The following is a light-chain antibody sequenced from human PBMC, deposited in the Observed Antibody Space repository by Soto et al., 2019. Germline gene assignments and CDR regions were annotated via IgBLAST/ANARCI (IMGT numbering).Light chain of an antibody. CDR2: DVS. CDR3: SSYTSSSTLYV. V-gene: IGLV2-14*01. Sequence: QSALTQPASVSGSPGQSITISCTGTSSDVGGYNYVSWYQQRPGKAPKLMIYDVSNRPSGVSNRFSGSKSGNTASLTISGLQAEGEADYYCSSYTSSSTLYVFGTGTQLTVL. J-gene: IGLJ1*01. CDR1: SSDVGGYNY.